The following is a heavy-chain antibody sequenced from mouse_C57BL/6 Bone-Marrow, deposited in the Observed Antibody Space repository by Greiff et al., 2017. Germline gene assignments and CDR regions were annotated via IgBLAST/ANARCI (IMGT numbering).Heavy chain of an antibody. CDR1: GYTFTDYN. CDR3: ARGGWLPFAY. Sequence: EVQLVESGPELVKPGASVKMSCKASGYTFTDYNMHWVKQSHGKSLEWIGYINPNNGGTSYNQKFKGKATFTVNKSSSTAYMELRSLTSEDSAVYYCARGGWLPFAYWGQGTLVTVSA. J-gene: IGHJ3*01. V-gene: IGHV1-22*01. D-gene: IGHD2-3*01. CDR2: INPNNGGT.